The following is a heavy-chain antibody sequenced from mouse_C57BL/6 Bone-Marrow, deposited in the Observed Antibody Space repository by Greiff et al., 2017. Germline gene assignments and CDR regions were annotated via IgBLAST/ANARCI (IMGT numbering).Heavy chain of an antibody. V-gene: IGHV1-63*01. CDR1: GYTFTNYW. Sequence: QVQLQQSGAELVRPGTSVKMSCKASGYTFTNYWIGWAKQRPGHGLEWIGDIYPGGGYTNYNEKFKGKDTLTADKSSSTAYMQFSSLTSEDSAIYYCARLTTPLFDYWGQGTTLTVSS. CDR2: IYPGGGYT. D-gene: IGHD1-1*01. J-gene: IGHJ2*01. CDR3: ARLTTPLFDY.